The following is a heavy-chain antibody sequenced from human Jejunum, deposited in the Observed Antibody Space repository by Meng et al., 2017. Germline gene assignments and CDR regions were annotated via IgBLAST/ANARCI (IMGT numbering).Heavy chain of an antibody. V-gene: IGHV1-3*01. Sequence: ATVKVSCKASGYSFTTYAIHWVRQAPGQGLEWMGWINVDTGDTRYSQKFQGRLTITRDTSASTAYLELSSLTSEDTAVYYCARNTVGTTTLDYWGQGTRVTVSS. CDR2: INVDTGDT. J-gene: IGHJ4*02. D-gene: IGHD1-26*01. CDR1: GYSFTTYA. CDR3: ARNTVGTTTLDY.